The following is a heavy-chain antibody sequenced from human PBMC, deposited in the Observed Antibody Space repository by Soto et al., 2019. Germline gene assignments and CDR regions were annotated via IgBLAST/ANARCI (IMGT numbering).Heavy chain of an antibody. Sequence: EVQMVESGGGVVQPGRSLRLSCAASGFPFDDYAMHWVRQAPGKGLEWVSAISWNSGSIGYADSVKGRVTIARDNAKNSLYLQMNSLRAEDTAFSYCAKDQTPVTPSGAFDIWGQGTIVTVSS. CDR2: ISWNSGSI. V-gene: IGHV3-9*01. CDR1: GFPFDDYA. J-gene: IGHJ3*02. D-gene: IGHD4-17*01. CDR3: AKDQTPVTPSGAFDI.